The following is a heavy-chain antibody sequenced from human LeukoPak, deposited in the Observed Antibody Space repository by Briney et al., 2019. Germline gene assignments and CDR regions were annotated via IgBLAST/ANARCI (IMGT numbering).Heavy chain of an antibody. D-gene: IGHD2-2*01. CDR3: AKGVSSPHYYFDN. CDR2: ITAGGGST. V-gene: IGHV3-23*01. J-gene: IGHJ4*02. CDR1: AFTFSNYN. Sequence: PGGSLRLSCAASAFTFSNYNMRWVRQAPGKGLEWVSSITAGGGSTYYADSVKGRFTISRDNSKNTLYLQMNSLRAEDTAIYFCAKGVSSPHYYFDNWGQGTLVTVSS.